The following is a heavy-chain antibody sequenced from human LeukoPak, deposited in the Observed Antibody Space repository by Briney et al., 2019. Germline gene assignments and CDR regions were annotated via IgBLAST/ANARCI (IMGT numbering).Heavy chain of an antibody. V-gene: IGHV3-48*03. J-gene: IGHJ3*02. CDR1: GFTFSSYE. Sequence: GGSLRLSCAASGFTFSSYEMNWVRQAPGKGLEWVSYISSSGSTIYYADSVKGRFTISRENAKNSLYLQMNSLSAEDTAVFHCARDNYYDSSGYYSNAFDIWGQGTMVTVSS. CDR3: ARDNYYDSSGYYSNAFDI. D-gene: IGHD3-22*01. CDR2: ISSSGSTI.